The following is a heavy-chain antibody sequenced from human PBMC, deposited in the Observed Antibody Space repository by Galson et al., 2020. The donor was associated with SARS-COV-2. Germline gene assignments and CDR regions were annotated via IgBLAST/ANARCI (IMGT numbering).Heavy chain of an antibody. CDR3: AKAGYDSSGYFITFDY. CDR2: ISGSGGST. D-gene: IGHD3-22*01. J-gene: IGHJ4*02. V-gene: IGHV3-23*01. Sequence: GGSLRLSCAASGFTFSSYAMSWVRQAPGKGLEWVSAISGSGGSTYYADSVKGRFTISRDNSKNTLYLQMNSLRAEDTAVYYCAKAGYDSSGYFITFDYWGQGTLVTVSS. CDR1: GFTFSSYA.